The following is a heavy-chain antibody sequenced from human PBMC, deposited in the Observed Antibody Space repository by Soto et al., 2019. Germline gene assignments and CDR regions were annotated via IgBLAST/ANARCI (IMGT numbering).Heavy chain of an antibody. J-gene: IGHJ4*02. CDR1: GFTFSDYY. CDR2: ISSSGSTI. Sequence: GGSLRLSCAASGFTFSDYYMSWIRQAPGKGLEWVSYISSSGSTIYYADSVKGRFTISRDNAKNSLYLQMNSLRAEDTAVYYCAREGSHDDILTGYPGPLYYWGQGTLVTVSS. V-gene: IGHV3-11*01. D-gene: IGHD3-9*01. CDR3: AREGSHDDILTGYPGPLYY.